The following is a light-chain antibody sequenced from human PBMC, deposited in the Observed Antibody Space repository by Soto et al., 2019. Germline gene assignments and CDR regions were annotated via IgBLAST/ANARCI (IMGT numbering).Light chain of an antibody. V-gene: IGLV1-47*01. J-gene: IGLJ3*02. CDR2: ADD. CDR3: AAWDDSLGGSWV. Sequence: QSVLTQSPSASGTPGQRVTISCSGSNSNIGNNYVYWYQQLPGTAPNLLIYADDRRPSGVSDRFSGSKSGTSASLAISGLRSEDEASYSCAAWDDSLGGSWVFGGGTKVTVL. CDR1: NSNIGNNY.